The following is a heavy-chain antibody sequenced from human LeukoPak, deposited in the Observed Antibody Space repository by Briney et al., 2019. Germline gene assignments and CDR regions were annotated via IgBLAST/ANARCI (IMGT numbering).Heavy chain of an antibody. D-gene: IGHD1-26*01. Sequence: SETLSLTCTVSGGSISSYYWRWIRQPPGKGLEWIGYIYYSGSTNYNPSLKSRVTISVDTSKNQFSLKLSSVTAADTAVYYCARTSIVGATVFDYWGQGTLVTVSS. J-gene: IGHJ4*02. V-gene: IGHV4-59*01. CDR1: GGSISSYY. CDR3: ARTSIVGATVFDY. CDR2: IYYSGST.